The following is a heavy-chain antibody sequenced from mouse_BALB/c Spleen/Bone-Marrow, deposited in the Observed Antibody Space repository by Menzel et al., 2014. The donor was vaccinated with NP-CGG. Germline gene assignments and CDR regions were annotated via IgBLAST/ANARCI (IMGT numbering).Heavy chain of an antibody. CDR3: ARDTTVGY. CDR1: GYTFSSYW. CDR2: ILAGSGST. Sequence: QVQLQQSGAELMKPGASVKISCKATGYTFSSYWIEWVKQRPGHGLEWIGEILAGSGSTNYNEKFKGKATFTADTSSDTAYMQLGSLTSEDSAVYYCARDTTVGYWGQGTTLTVSS. V-gene: IGHV1-9*01. J-gene: IGHJ2*01. D-gene: IGHD1-1*01.